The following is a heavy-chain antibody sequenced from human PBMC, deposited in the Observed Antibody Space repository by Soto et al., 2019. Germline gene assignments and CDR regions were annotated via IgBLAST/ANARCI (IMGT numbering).Heavy chain of an antibody. D-gene: IGHD3-10*01. V-gene: IGHV4-30-2*01. CDR2: IYHSGST. Sequence: SETLSLTCAVSGGSISSGGYSWSWIRQPPGKGLEWIGYIYHSGSTYYNPSLKSRVTISVDRSKNQFSLKLSSVTAADTAVYYCARGRAKLLWFGEDGMDVWGQGTTVTVSS. CDR3: ARGRAKLLWFGEDGMDV. J-gene: IGHJ6*02. CDR1: GGSISSGGYS.